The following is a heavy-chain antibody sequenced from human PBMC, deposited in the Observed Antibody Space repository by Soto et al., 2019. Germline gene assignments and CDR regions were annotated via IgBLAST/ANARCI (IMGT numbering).Heavy chain of an antibody. CDR2: ISAYNGNT. J-gene: IGHJ4*02. V-gene: IGHV1-18*01. Sequence: GASVKVSCKASGYTFTGYGISWVRQAPGQGLEWMGWISAYNGNTNYAQKLQGRVTMTTDTSTSTAYMELRSLRSDDTAVYYCARDLPAGGPRGNLPSDYWGQGTLVTVSS. D-gene: IGHD1-26*01. CDR3: ARDLPAGGPRGNLPSDY. CDR1: GYTFTGYG.